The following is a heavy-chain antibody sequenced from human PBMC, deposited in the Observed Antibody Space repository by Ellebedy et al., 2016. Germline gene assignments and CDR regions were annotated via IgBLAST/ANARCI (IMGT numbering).Heavy chain of an antibody. Sequence: ASVKVSXKASGYTFTGYYIHWVRQAPGQGLEWMGWINPNSGGTNYAQKFQGRVTMTRDTSISTAYMELSRLRSDDTAVYYCAREWNDYWFNPWGQGTLVTVSS. CDR2: INPNSGGT. CDR1: GYTFTGYY. D-gene: IGHD1-1*01. V-gene: IGHV1-2*02. CDR3: AREWNDYWFNP. J-gene: IGHJ5*02.